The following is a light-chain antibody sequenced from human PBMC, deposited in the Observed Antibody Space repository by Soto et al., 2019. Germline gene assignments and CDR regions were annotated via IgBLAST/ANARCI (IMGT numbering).Light chain of an antibody. CDR1: QSVSSN. CDR3: QQYDNWPPYS. V-gene: IGKV3-15*01. J-gene: IGKJ2*03. Sequence: EIVMTQSPATLSVSPGESATLSCRASQSVSSNLDWYQQKPGQAARLLIYGASTRATGVPARFSGSGSGTEFTLTIISLQSEDFAVYYCQQYDNWPPYSFGQGTKLEVK. CDR2: GAS.